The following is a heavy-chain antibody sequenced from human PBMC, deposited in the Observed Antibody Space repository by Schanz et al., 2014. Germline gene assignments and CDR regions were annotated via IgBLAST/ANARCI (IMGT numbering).Heavy chain of an antibody. CDR2: IIHVHNIA. V-gene: IGHV1-69*02. J-gene: IGHJ4*02. CDR3: ARGWGGDDY. Sequence: QVQLVQSGPEVKKPGSSVKVSCQAFGDTFSKYNIMWVRQAPGQGLDWMGKIIHVHNIATYAQRFQGRVSITANTTTNTAYMELSSLASEDTAVQCCARGWGGDDYWGQGTLVNVSS. CDR1: GDTFSKYN. D-gene: IGHD6-19*01.